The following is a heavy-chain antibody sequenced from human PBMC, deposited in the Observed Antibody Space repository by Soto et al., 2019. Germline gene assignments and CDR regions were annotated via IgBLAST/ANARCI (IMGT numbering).Heavy chain of an antibody. J-gene: IGHJ4*02. CDR1: GGTFSSYT. D-gene: IGHD7-27*01. Sequence: QVQLVQSGAEVKKPGSSVKVSCKASGGTFSSYTISWVRQAPGQGLEWMGRIIPILGIANYAQKFQGRVTSXXDKSTSTAYMELSSLRSEDTAVYYGATMSGDEVDYWGQGTLVTVSS. CDR2: IIPILGIA. V-gene: IGHV1-69*02. CDR3: ATMSGDEVDY.